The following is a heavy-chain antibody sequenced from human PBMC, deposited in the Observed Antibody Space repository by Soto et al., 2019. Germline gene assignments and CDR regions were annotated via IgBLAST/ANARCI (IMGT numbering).Heavy chain of an antibody. Sequence: EVQLVEPGGGLVQPGGSLRLSCAASGFSFSSYWIHWVRQAPGKGLVWVSRIKTDGSSADYADSVKGRFTISRDNAKNTLYLQMNNLRGEDTAVYFCAKREGNTYGLFHWGQGTLVAVSS. J-gene: IGHJ4*02. CDR2: IKTDGSSA. V-gene: IGHV3-74*01. D-gene: IGHD5-18*01. CDR3: AKREGNTYGLFH. CDR1: GFSFSSYW.